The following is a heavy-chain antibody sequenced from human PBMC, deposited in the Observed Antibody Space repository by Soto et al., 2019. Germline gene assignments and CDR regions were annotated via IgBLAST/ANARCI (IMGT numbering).Heavy chain of an antibody. V-gene: IGHV5-51*01. CDR3: ARHGPDFIYYYYTAG. CDR1: GYRFTSYW. D-gene: IGHD2-2*01. Sequence: PGXSPKISCEGSGYRFTSYWIGWVRPMNGKGLEWMGIIYPGDSDTRYSPSFQGQVTISADKSISTAYLQWSSLKASDTAMDDGARHGPDFIYYYYTAGWGKGTTVTVSS. J-gene: IGHJ6*03. CDR2: IYPGDSDT.